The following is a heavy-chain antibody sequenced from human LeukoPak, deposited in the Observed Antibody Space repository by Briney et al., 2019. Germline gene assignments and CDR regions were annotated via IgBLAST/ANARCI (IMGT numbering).Heavy chain of an antibody. CDR1: GGSISSSSYY. CDR3: ARGQKCINGYTVTELGSGYFDY. J-gene: IGHJ4*02. Sequence: PSDTLSLTCTVSGGSISSSSYYWSCIRQPPGKGLEWIGEISHSGSTNYNPPLKSRVTISVNTSKNQFSLTLSSETAADTAVYYCARGQKCINGYTVTELGSGYFDYWGQRTLVTVSS. D-gene: IGHD5-18*01. V-gene: IGHV4-39*07. CDR2: ISHSGST.